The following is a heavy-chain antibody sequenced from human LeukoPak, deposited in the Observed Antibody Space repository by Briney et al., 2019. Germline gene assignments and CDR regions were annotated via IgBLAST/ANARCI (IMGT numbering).Heavy chain of an antibody. Sequence: SETLSLTCAVYGGSFSGYYWSWIRQPPGKGLEWIGEINHSGSTNYNPSLKSRVTISVDTSKNQFSLKLSSVTAADTAVYYCAGDPLYCSSTSCYGGPFDYWGQGTLVTVSS. CDR3: AGDPLYCSSTSCYGGPFDY. CDR2: INHSGST. V-gene: IGHV4-34*01. D-gene: IGHD2-2*01. J-gene: IGHJ4*02. CDR1: GGSFSGYY.